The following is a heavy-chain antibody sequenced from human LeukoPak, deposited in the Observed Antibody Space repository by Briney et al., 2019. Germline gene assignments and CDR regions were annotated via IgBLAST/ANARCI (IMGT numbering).Heavy chain of an antibody. CDR2: ISSSSSYI. CDR1: GFTFSSYS. Sequence: PGGSLRLSCAASGFTFSSYSMNWVRQAPGKGLEWVSSISSSSSYIYYADSVKGRFTISRDNAKNSLYLQMNSLRAEDTAVYYCARDLLSWRGYSHSDAFDIWGQGTMVTVSS. J-gene: IGHJ3*02. CDR3: ARDLLSWRGYSHSDAFDI. D-gene: IGHD5-18*01. V-gene: IGHV3-21*01.